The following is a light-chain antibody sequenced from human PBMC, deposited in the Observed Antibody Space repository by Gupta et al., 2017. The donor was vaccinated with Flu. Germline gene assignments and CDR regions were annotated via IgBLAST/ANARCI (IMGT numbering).Light chain of an antibody. J-gene: IGKJ2*01. CDR3: LSSSPPLT. V-gene: IGKV2-30*01. CDR2: EVS. CDR1: QSLVYKNGITY. Sequence: EVVIRQSLLSLSVSLGQAASISCRSSQSLVYKNGITYLTWFQQRPGQSPRRLIYEVSNRESGVPDRFGGSGSVTDLNLNNSRLEAVDVGVYYCLSSSPPLTFGQGTRLEI.